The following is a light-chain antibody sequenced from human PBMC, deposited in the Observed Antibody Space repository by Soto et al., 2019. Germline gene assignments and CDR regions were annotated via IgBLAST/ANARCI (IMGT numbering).Light chain of an antibody. Sequence: DIQMTQSPSSLSASVGDRVTITCRASQGISNSLSWYQQIPGKVPKLLISAATTLQSGVPSRFSGRLSGTDFALTISSLQPEVVATYYCPKYTTVPAFGGGTKVEIQ. V-gene: IGKV1-27*01. CDR2: AAT. CDR3: PKYTTVPA. J-gene: IGKJ4*01. CDR1: QGISNS.